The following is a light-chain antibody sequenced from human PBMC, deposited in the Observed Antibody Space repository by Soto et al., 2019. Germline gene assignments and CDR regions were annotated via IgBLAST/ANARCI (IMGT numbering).Light chain of an antibody. CDR2: GAS. CDR3: QQYSIWRT. Sequence: EIAMTQSPATLSLAPWERVTLSCRASESVSTNLAWYQQKAGQAPRLLIYGASTRATGIPARFSGSGSGTEFTLTISSLQSEDFAVYYCQQYSIWRTFGQGTKVEIK. V-gene: IGKV3-15*01. J-gene: IGKJ1*01. CDR1: ESVSTN.